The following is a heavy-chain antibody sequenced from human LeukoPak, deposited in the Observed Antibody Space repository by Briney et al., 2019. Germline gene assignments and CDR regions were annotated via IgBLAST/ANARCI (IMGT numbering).Heavy chain of an antibody. CDR3: ARDKKGPTVTD. D-gene: IGHD4-17*01. CDR2: IHSGGST. J-gene: IGHJ4*02. V-gene: IGHV3-66*01. CDR1: GFTVSSNY. Sequence: GGSLRLSCAASGFTVSSNYMSWVRQAPGKGLEWVSSIHSGGSTYYADSVKGRFTISRDNSKNTLYLQMNSLRAEDTAVYYCARDKKGPTVTDWGQGTLVTVSS.